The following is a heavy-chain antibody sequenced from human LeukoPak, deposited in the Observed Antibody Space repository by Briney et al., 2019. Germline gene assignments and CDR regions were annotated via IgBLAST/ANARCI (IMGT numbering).Heavy chain of an antibody. CDR1: GGSISSSNW. J-gene: IGHJ5*02. CDR2: IYYSGNI. V-gene: IGHV4-4*02. D-gene: IGHD1-1*01. Sequence: PSGTLSLTCAVSGGSISSSNWWSWVRQPPGKGLEWIGSIYYSGNIKYNPSLKSRVTISVDTSKKQFSLMVSPVTAADTAIYYCARQVASTGNWFDPWGQGIRVTVSS. CDR3: ARQVASTGNWFDP.